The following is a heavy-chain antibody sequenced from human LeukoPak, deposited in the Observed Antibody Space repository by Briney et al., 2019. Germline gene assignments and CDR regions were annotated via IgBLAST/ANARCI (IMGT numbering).Heavy chain of an antibody. CDR3: ARSGQWLVDRFDY. D-gene: IGHD6-19*01. CDR2: ISSSSSYI. V-gene: IGHV3-21*01. J-gene: IGHJ4*02. Sequence: GGSLRLSCAASGFTFSSYSMNWVRQAPGKGLEWVSSISSSSSYIYYADSVKGRFTISRDNAKNSLYLQMNSLRAEDTAVYYCARSGQWLVDRFDYWGQGTLVTVSS. CDR1: GFTFSSYS.